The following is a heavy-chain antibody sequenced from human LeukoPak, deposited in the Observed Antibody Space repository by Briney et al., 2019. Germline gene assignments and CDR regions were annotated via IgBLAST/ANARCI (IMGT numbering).Heavy chain of an antibody. V-gene: IGHV3-73*01. J-gene: IGHJ4*02. Sequence: GGSLRLSCAASGXTFSGSAMHWVRQASGKGLEWVGRIRSKTNSYATAYAASVKGRFTISRDDSKNTAYLQMNSLKTEDTAVYYCTRYYYDGSGYYYLFDYWGQGTLVTVSS. CDR1: GXTFSGSA. CDR3: TRYYYDGSGYYYLFDY. CDR2: IRSKTNSYAT. D-gene: IGHD3-22*01.